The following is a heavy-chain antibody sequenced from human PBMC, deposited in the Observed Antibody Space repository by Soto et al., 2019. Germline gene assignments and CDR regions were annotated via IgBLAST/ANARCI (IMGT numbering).Heavy chain of an antibody. CDR3: AMIPVDTYMIYWFAT. CDR2: IYYSGST. J-gene: IGHJ5*01. V-gene: IGHV4-61*01. Sequence: SETLSLTCTVSGDSVTSGNYYWSWIRQPPGKGLEWIGHIYYSGSTNYSPSLKSRVTISLDTPNNQFSLKVTSATAADTAVYYCAMIPVDTYMIYWFATWGQGTLVTVSS. D-gene: IGHD3-16*01. CDR1: GDSVTSGNYY.